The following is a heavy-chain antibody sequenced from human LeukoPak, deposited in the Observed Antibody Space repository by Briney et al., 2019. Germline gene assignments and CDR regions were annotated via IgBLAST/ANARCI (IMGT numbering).Heavy chain of an antibody. D-gene: IGHD3-10*01. Sequence: SETLSLTCTVSGGSISSYYWSWIRQPPGKGLEWIGYIYYSGSTNYNPSLKSRVTISVDTSKNQFSLKLSSVTAADTAVYYCAKGPLTMVRGVITRGYYGMDVWGQGTTVTVSS. CDR1: GGSISSYY. V-gene: IGHV4-59*12. CDR3: AKGPLTMVRGVITRGYYGMDV. J-gene: IGHJ6*02. CDR2: IYYSGST.